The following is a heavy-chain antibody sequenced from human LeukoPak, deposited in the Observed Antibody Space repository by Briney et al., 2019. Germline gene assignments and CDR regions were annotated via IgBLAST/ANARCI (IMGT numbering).Heavy chain of an antibody. V-gene: IGHV1-69*06. CDR2: IIPIFGTA. D-gene: IGHD5-18*01. CDR1: GGTFSSYA. J-gene: IGHJ3*02. Sequence: GASVKVSCMASGGTFSSYAISWVRQAPGQGLEWMGGIIPIFGTANYAQKFQGRVTITADKSTSTAYMELSSLRSEGTAVYYCARASQGVYSYGYGDAFDIWGQGTMVTVSS. CDR3: ARASQGVYSYGYGDAFDI.